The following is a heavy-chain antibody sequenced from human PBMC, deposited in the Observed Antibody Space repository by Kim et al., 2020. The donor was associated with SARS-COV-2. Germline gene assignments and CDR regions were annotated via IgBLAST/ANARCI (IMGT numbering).Heavy chain of an antibody. CDR2: T. CDR3: ARVGYKDAFDI. Sequence: TYYADSVKGRFTISRDNSKTTLYLQMNSLRAEDTAVYYCARVGYKDAFDIWGQGTMVTVSS. V-gene: IGHV3-53*01. J-gene: IGHJ3*02. D-gene: IGHD3-22*01.